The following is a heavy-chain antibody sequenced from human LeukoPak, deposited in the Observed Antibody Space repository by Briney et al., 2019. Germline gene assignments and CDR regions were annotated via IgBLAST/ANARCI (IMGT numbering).Heavy chain of an antibody. CDR3: ARRCSSSCRAFDI. CDR2: ISSSGSTI. CDR1: GFTFSDYY. D-gene: IGHD6-13*01. J-gene: IGHJ3*02. Sequence: PGGSLRLSCAASGFTFSDYYMSWIRQAPGKGLEWVSYISSSGSTIYYADSVKGRFTISMDNAKNSLYLQMNSLRAEDTAVYYCARRCSSSCRAFDIWGQGTMVTVSS. V-gene: IGHV3-11*01.